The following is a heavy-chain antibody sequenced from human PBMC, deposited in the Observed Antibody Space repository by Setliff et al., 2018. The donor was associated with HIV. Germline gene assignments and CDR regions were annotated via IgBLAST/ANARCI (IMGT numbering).Heavy chain of an antibody. CDR2: ISSSSTTI. Sequence: ETLSLTCTVSGDSIRSGNYYWNWIRQPAGKTLEWVSYISSSSTTIFYADSVKGRFTISRDNAKNSLYLQMNSLRAEDTAVYYCARDRKGSPDYWGQGTLVTVSS. J-gene: IGHJ4*02. D-gene: IGHD6-13*01. CDR1: GDSIRSGNYY. CDR3: ARDRKGSPDY. V-gene: IGHV3-48*04.